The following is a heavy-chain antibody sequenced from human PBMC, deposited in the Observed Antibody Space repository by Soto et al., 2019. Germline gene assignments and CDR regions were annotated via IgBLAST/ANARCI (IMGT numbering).Heavy chain of an antibody. J-gene: IGHJ4*02. D-gene: IGHD3-22*01. Sequence: PVGSLRLSCAASGITFSTYAMHWVRQAPGKGLEWVAVISYDGGNKYYADSVKGRFTISRDNSKNALSLQMNSLRAEDTAVYYCARDYYDRSGHSHSSVYWGQGTLVTVSS. CDR1: GITFSTYA. V-gene: IGHV3-30-3*01. CDR2: ISYDGGNK. CDR3: ARDYYDRSGHSHSSVY.